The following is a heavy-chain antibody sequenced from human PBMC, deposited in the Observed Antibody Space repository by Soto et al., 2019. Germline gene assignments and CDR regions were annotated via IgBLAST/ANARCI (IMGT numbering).Heavy chain of an antibody. CDR3: VRDPDQYSYYGLDV. CDR2: INSDGTIT. D-gene: IGHD2-15*01. CDR1: GFAFSSHW. J-gene: IGHJ6*02. Sequence: EVQLVESGGDFVQPGGSLRLSCVASGFAFSSHWMHWVRQAPGKGLVWVSRINSDGTITTYADSVKGRFTISRDNAKNTLYLQMNSLRVEDTALYYCVRDPDQYSYYGLDVWGQGTTVIVS. V-gene: IGHV3-74*01.